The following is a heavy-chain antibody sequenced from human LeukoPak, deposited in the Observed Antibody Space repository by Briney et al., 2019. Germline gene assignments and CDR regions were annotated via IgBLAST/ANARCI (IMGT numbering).Heavy chain of an antibody. J-gene: IGHJ5*02. CDR3: ARGSPRIAAAGTGRRDWFDP. Sequence: SQTLSLTCAVSGGSISSGGYSWSWIRQPPGKGLEWIGYIYHSGSTYYNPSLKSRVTISVDRSKNQFSLKLSSVTAADTAVYYCARGSPRIAAAGTGRRDWFDPWGQGTLVTVSS. CDR1: GGSISSGGYS. CDR2: IYHSGST. V-gene: IGHV4-30-2*01. D-gene: IGHD6-13*01.